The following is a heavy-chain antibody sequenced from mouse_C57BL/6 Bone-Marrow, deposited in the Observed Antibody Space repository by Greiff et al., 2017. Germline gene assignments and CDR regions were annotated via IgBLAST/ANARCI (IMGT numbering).Heavy chain of an antibody. J-gene: IGHJ2*01. CDR3: TRKGHYGSSPDFDY. CDR1: GYTFTDYE. Sequence: QVQLQQSGAELVRPGASVTLSCKASGYTFTDYEMHWVKQTPVHGLEWIGAIDPETGGTAYNQKFKGKAILTADKSSSTAYMELRSLTSEDSAVYYCTRKGHYGSSPDFDYWGQGTTLTVSS. D-gene: IGHD1-1*01. V-gene: IGHV1-15*01. CDR2: IDPETGGT.